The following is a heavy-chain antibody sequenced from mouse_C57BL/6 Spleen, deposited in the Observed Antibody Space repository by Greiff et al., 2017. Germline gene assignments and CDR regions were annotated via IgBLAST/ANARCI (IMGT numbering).Heavy chain of an antibody. V-gene: IGHV8-8*01. Sequence: QVQLKESGPGILQPSQTLSLTCSFSGFSLSTFGMGVGWIRQPSGKGLEWLAHIWWDDDTYYTPALKSRLTISKDTSKNQVFLKLANVDTADTATYYCARFHYDPRRGYCDVWGTGTTVTVSS. CDR3: ARFHYDPRRGYCDV. CDR1: GFSLSTFGMG. J-gene: IGHJ1*03. D-gene: IGHD2-4*01. CDR2: IWWDDDT.